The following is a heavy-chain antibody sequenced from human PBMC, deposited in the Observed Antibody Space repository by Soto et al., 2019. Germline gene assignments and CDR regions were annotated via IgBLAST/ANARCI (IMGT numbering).Heavy chain of an antibody. CDR3: VRRGGFGRLYQFAY. J-gene: IGHJ1*01. V-gene: IGHV5-51*01. Sequence: REALKISCQGSGYTFSNYWIGWVRQMPGKGLEWMVIIYPGDSDTRYSPSFQGQVNISADKSINTAYLQWSSLGASDNAMYYCVRRGGFGRLYQFAYWAQGTHVPVSS. D-gene: IGHD2-8*01. CDR1: GYTFSNYW. CDR2: IYPGDSDT.